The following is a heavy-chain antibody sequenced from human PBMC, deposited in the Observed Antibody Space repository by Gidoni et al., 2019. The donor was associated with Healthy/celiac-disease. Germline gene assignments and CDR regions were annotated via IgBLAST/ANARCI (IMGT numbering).Heavy chain of an antibody. D-gene: IGHD3-10*01. Sequence: PGQGLEWMGVINPSGGSTSYAQKFQDRVTMTRDTSTSTVYMELSSLRSEDTAVYYCVRDGSASYYNLSPLYWFEPWGPG. CDR3: VRDGSASYYNLSPLYWFEP. CDR2: INPSGGST. V-gene: IGHV1-46*01. J-gene: IGHJ5*02.